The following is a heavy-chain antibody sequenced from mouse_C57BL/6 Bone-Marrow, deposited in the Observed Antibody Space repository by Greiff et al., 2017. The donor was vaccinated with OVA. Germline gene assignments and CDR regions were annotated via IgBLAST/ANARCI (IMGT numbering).Heavy chain of an antibody. V-gene: IGHV1-61*01. CDR1: GYTFTSYW. D-gene: IGHD2-4*01. CDR3: ARGGYYDYLAWFAY. CDR2: IYPSDSET. J-gene: IGHJ3*01. Sequence: QVQLQQPGAELVRPGSSLKLSCKASGYTFTSYWMDWVKQRPGQGLEWIGNIYPSDSETHYNQKFKDKATLTVDKSSSTAYMQLSSLTSEDSAVYYCARGGYYDYLAWFAYWGQGTLVTVSA.